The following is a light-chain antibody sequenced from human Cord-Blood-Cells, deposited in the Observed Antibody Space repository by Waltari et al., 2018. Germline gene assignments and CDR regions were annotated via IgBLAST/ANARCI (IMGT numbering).Light chain of an antibody. J-gene: IGKJ1*01. CDR1: QGIRND. Sequence: AIQMTQSHSPLPASVGDRVTITCRASQGIRNDLGWYQQKPGKAPKLLIYAASSLQSGVPSRFSGSGSGTDFTLTISSLQPEDFATYYCLQDYNYPRTFGQGTKVEIK. V-gene: IGKV1-6*01. CDR3: LQDYNYPRT. CDR2: AAS.